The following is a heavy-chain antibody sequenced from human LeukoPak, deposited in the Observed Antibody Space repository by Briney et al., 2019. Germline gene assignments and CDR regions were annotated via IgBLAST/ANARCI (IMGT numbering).Heavy chain of an antibody. J-gene: IGHJ3*02. CDR1: GGSISSYY. Sequence: PSETLSLTCTVSGGSISSYYWSWIRQPPGKGLEWIGYIYYSGSTNYNPSLKSRVTISVDTSKNQFSLKLSSVTAADTAVYYCARVGGFIGNAFDIWGQGTMVPVSS. D-gene: IGHD3-16*01. CDR2: IYYSGST. V-gene: IGHV4-59*01. CDR3: ARVGGFIGNAFDI.